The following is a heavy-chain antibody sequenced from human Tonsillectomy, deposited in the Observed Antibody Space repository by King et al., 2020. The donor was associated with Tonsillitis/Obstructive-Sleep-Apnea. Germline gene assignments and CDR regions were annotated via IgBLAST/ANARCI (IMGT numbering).Heavy chain of an antibody. CDR1: GFTFSSSA. Sequence: VQLVESGGGLVQPGGSLRLSCAASGFTFSSSAISWVRQAPGKGLEWVSAISGSGASTYYADSVKGRFTISRDNSMNTLYLQMNSLRAEDAAVYYCAKHRGYSSSVVDYWGQGTLVTVSS. V-gene: IGHV3-23*04. CDR2: ISGSGAST. CDR3: AKHRGYSSSVVDY. D-gene: IGHD6-6*01. J-gene: IGHJ4*02.